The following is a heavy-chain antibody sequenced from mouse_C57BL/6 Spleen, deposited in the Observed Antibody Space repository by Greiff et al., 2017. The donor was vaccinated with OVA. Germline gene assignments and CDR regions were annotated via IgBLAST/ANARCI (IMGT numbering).Heavy chain of an antibody. D-gene: IGHD2-4*01. CDR2: IYPYNGVS. V-gene: IGHV1-31*01. CDR3: ASGGTIYYDYERAMDY. Sequence: EVQLQQSGPELVKPGASVKISCKASGYSFTGYYMHWVKQSHGHILDWIGYIYPYNGVSSYNQKFKGKATLTVDKSSSTAYMELRSLTSEDSAVYYCASGGTIYYDYERAMDYWGQGTSVTVSS. J-gene: IGHJ4*01. CDR1: GYSFTGYY.